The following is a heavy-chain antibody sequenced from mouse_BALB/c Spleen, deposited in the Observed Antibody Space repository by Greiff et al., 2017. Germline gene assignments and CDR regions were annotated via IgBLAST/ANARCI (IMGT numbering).Heavy chain of an antibody. J-gene: IGHJ4*01. CDR2: IWGDGST. CDR1: GFPLTSYG. Sequence: VQLQQSGPGLVAPSQSLSITCTVSGFPLTSYGVSWVRQPPGKGLEWLGVIWGDGSTNYHSALISRLSISKDNSKSQVFLKLNSLQTDDTATYYCANYGSSYGYYAMDYWGQGTSVTVSS. D-gene: IGHD1-1*01. V-gene: IGHV2-3*01. CDR3: ANYGSSYGYYAMDY.